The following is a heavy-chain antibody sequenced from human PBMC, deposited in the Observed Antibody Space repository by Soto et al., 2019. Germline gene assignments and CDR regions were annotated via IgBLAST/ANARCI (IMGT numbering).Heavy chain of an antibody. D-gene: IGHD1-1*01. CDR1: GYTFTSYG. CDR3: ARDAKYNWNDVPGDAFDI. CDR2: ISAYNGNT. V-gene: IGHV1-18*01. J-gene: IGHJ3*02. Sequence: GASVKVSCKASGYTFTSYGISWVRQAPGQGLEWMGWISAYNGNTNYAQKLQGRVTMTTDTSTSTAYMELRSLRSDDTAVYYCARDAKYNWNDVPGDAFDIWGQGTMVPVSS.